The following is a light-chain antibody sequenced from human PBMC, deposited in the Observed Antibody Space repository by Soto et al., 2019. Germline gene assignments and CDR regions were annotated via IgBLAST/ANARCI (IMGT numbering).Light chain of an antibody. V-gene: IGKV1-39*01. CDR1: QSSSSY. CDR2: AAP. Sequence: DIQVTQSPSSLSASVGDRVTITCRASQSSSSYLNWYQQKPGKAPKLLIYAAPSLQSGVPARFSGSGSGTDFTLTISSLQPEDFATYYCQQSYSTPPTFGQGTKLEIK. J-gene: IGKJ2*01. CDR3: QQSYSTPPT.